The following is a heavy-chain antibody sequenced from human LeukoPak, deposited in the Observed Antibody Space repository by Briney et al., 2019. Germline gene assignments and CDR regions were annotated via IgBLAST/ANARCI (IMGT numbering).Heavy chain of an antibody. CDR1: GDSVSSNSAA. V-gene: IGHV6-1*01. J-gene: IGHJ4*02. D-gene: IGHD6-13*01. CDR3: ASYSSSWYDPLYDY. CDR2: TYYRSKWYN. Sequence: SQTLSLTCVISGDSVSSNSAAWNWIRQSPSRGLEWLGRTYYRSKWYNDYTVSVKSRITINPDTSKNQFSLQLNSVTPEDTAVYYCASYSSSWYDPLYDYWGQGTLVTVSS.